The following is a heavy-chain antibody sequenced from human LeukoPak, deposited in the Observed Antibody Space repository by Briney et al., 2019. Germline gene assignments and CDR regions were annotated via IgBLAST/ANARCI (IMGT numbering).Heavy chain of an antibody. CDR3: TTDRYPAYYYDSSGYYIWDYFDY. J-gene: IGHJ4*02. CDR2: IESKTDGGTT. D-gene: IGHD3-22*01. V-gene: IGHV3-15*04. CDR1: GFTFSNAW. Sequence: GGSLRLSCAASGFTFSNAWMSWVRQAPGKGLEWVGRIESKTDGGTTDYAAPVKGRFTISRDDSKNTLYLQMNSLKTEDTAVYYCTTDRYPAYYYDSSGYYIWDYFDYWGQGTLVTVSS.